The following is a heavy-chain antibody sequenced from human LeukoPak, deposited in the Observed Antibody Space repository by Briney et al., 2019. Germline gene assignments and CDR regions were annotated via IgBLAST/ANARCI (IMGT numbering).Heavy chain of an antibody. CDR2: IGSSDSTT. D-gene: IGHD3-22*01. V-gene: IGHV3-48*03. CDR3: ARDDNFYDRSGHYFDAFAI. CDR1: GFIFNIYE. J-gene: IGHJ3*02. Sequence: GGSLRLSCVGSGFIFNIYEMNWVRQAPGKGLEWLSYIGSSDSTTHYADSVKDRFIISRDNANNVLYLQMNSLRVEDTAVYFCARDDNFYDRSGHYFDAFAIWGQGTTVTVSS.